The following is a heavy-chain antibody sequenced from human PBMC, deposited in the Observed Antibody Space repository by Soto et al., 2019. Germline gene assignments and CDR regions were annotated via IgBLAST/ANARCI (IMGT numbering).Heavy chain of an antibody. CDR2: MNPNSGNT. CDR3: ARGDYDYIWGSYRSENWFDP. D-gene: IGHD3-16*02. Sequence: QVQLVQSGAEVKKPGASVKVSCKASGYTFTSYDINWVRQATGQGLEWMGWMNPNSGNTGYAQKFQGRVTMTRNTSISTAYMELSSLRSEDTAVYYCARGDYDYIWGSYRSENWFDPWGQGTLVTVSS. J-gene: IGHJ5*02. CDR1: GYTFTSYD. V-gene: IGHV1-8*01.